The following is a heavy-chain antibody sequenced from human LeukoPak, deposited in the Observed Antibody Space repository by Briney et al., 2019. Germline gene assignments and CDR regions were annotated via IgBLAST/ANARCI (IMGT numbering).Heavy chain of an antibody. J-gene: IGHJ3*02. CDR1: GFTFSSYS. Sequence: TGGSLRLSCAASGFTFSSYSMNWVRQAPGKGLEWVSYISSSSSYIYYADSVKGRFTISRDNAKNSLYLQMNSLRAEDTAVYYCARVRETYTLEDAFDIWGQGTMVTVSS. V-gene: IGHV3-21*01. CDR2: ISSSSSYI. CDR3: ARVRETYTLEDAFDI. D-gene: IGHD3-16*01.